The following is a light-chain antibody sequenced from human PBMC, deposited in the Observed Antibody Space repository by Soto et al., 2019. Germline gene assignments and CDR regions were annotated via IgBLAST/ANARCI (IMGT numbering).Light chain of an antibody. Sequence: EIVMTQSPATLSVSPGERATLSCRASQSVDSKLAWYQQKPGQAPRLLIYGASSRATGIPDRFSGSGSGTDFTLTISRLEPEDFAVYYCQQYGSSAWTFGPGTKVEIK. V-gene: IGKV3-20*01. J-gene: IGKJ1*01. CDR2: GAS. CDR1: QSVDSK. CDR3: QQYGSSAWT.